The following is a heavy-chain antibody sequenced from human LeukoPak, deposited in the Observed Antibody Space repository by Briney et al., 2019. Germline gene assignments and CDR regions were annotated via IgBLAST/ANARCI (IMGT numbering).Heavy chain of an antibody. J-gene: IGHJ6*03. CDR3: ARSRYYYYYYMDV. Sequence: SETLSLTCTVSGGSISSYYWSWIRQPPGKGLEWIGYIYYSGSTNYNPSLKSRVTTSVDTSKNQFSLKLSSVTAADTAVYYCARSRYYYYYYMDVWGKGTTVTVSS. CDR1: GGSISSYY. CDR2: IYYSGST. D-gene: IGHD1-14*01. V-gene: IGHV4-59*01.